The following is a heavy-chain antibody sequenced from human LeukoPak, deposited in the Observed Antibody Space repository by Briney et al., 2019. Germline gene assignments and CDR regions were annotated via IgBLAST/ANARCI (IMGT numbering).Heavy chain of an antibody. CDR2: IYTTGTT. CDR1: GGSISSSSYY. Sequence: PSETLSLTCTVSGGSISSSSYYWGWIRQPAGKGLEWIGHIYTTGTTNYNPSLKSRVTMSIDTSKNQFSLNLRSVTAADTAVYYCAKVAKYYYGSETYFFFDHWGQGTLVTVSS. CDR3: AKVAKYYYGSETYFFFDH. J-gene: IGHJ4*02. D-gene: IGHD3-10*01. V-gene: IGHV4-61*09.